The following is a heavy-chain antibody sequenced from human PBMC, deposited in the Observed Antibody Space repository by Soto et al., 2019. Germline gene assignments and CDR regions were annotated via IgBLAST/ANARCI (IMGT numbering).Heavy chain of an antibody. J-gene: IGHJ6*02. V-gene: IGHV3-48*03. CDR3: ARDLVLMVYAIGVTGYGMDV. CDR2: ISSSGSTI. D-gene: IGHD2-8*01. Sequence: GGSLRLSCAASGFTFSSYEMNWVRQAPGKGLEWVSYISSSGSTIYYADSVKGRFTISRDNAKNSLYLQMNSLRAEDTAVYYCARDLVLMVYAIGVTGYGMDVWGQGTTVTVSS. CDR1: GFTFSSYE.